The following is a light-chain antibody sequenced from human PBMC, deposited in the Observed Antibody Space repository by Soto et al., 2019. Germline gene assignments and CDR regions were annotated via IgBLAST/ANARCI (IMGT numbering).Light chain of an antibody. V-gene: IGLV1-44*01. Sequence: VLTQPPSASGTPGQRVTISCSGSSSNIGSNTVNWYQQLPGTAPKLLIYSNNQRPSGVPDRFSASKSGTSASLAISGLQSEDEADYYCAAWDDSLSGVVFGGGTKLTVL. CDR3: AAWDDSLSGVV. CDR2: SNN. CDR1: SSNIGSNT. J-gene: IGLJ2*01.